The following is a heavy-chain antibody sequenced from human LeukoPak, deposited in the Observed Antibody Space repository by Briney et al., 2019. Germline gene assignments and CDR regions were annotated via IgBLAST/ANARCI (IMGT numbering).Heavy chain of an antibody. CDR2: ISDDGNNK. D-gene: IGHD2-2*01. CDR3: AREGPPPHCSSTSCYVGAFDI. V-gene: IGHV3-30*03. CDR1: GFTFRSYG. J-gene: IGHJ3*02. Sequence: GGSLRLSCAASGFTFRSYGMQWVRQAPGKGLEWVAFISDDGNNKYYADSVKGRFTISRDNSKNTLYLQMNSLRAEDTAVYYCAREGPPPHCSSTSCYVGAFDIWGQGTMVTVSS.